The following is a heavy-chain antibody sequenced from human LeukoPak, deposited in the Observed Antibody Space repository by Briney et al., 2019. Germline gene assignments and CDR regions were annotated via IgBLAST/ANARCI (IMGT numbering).Heavy chain of an antibody. CDR3: ARAEWSNWYFDL. CDR2: IKQDGSEK. Sequence: GGSLRLSCAASGFTFGTYWMNWVRQAPGKGLEWVANIKQDGSEKYYGDSVKGRFTLSRDSAKNSLYLQMNSLRAEDTAVYYCARAEWSNWYFDLWGRGTLVTVSS. V-gene: IGHV3-7*03. J-gene: IGHJ2*01. CDR1: GFTFGTYW. D-gene: IGHD3-3*01.